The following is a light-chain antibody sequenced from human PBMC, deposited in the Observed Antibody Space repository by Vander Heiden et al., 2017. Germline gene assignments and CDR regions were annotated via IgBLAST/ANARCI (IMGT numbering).Light chain of an antibody. CDR3: RQLTHWPPYT. CDR1: QSIVYSDGNTY. J-gene: IGKJ2*01. Sequence: DVVMTQSPLSLPVTLGQPASISCRSSQSIVYSDGNTYCNWFQQRTVPSPRRLIYKVSNRESGGPDRCSGGGGGSDVSIKSSSGEEEDVGVYYYRQLTHWPPYTFGQGTKLEIK. CDR2: KVS. V-gene: IGKV2-30*01.